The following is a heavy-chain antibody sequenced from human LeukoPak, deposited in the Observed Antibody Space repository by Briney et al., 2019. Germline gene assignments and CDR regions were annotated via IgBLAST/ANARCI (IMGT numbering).Heavy chain of an antibody. Sequence: GGRTYYADSVKGRFTISRDNAKNTLYLQMSSLRAEDTAVYYCARGEGDSGSYYDNGYFDFWGQGTLVTVSS. V-gene: IGHV3-66*01. J-gene: IGHJ4*02. CDR3: ARGEGDSGSYYDNGYFDF. CDR2: GGRT. D-gene: IGHD3-10*01.